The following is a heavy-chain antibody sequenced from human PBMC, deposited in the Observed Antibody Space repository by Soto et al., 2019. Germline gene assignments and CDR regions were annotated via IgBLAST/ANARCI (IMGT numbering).Heavy chain of an antibody. CDR2: INSDGSST. Sequence: GGSLRLSCAASGFTFSSYWMHWVRQAPGKGLVWVSRINSDGSSTSYADSVKGRFTISRDNAKNTLYLQMNSLRAEDTAVYYCARGRYEYYDFWSGVDAFDIWGQGTMVTVSS. CDR3: ARGRYEYYDFWSGVDAFDI. V-gene: IGHV3-74*01. J-gene: IGHJ3*02. CDR1: GFTFSSYW. D-gene: IGHD3-3*01.